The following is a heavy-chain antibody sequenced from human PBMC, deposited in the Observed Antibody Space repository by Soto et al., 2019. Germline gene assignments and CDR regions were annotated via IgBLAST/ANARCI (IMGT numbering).Heavy chain of an antibody. CDR2: INVAGNT. J-gene: IGHJ3*02. CDR1: GFTFSNYD. Sequence: GESLKISCAASGFTFSNYDMHWVRQPPGKGLQWVANINVAGNTYYPDSVKGRFTISRENAKNSFYLHISSLRAEDTAMYYCTRTADFTSAFDIWGQGTMVTVSS. V-gene: IGHV3-13*01. D-gene: IGHD2-21*02. CDR3: TRTADFTSAFDI.